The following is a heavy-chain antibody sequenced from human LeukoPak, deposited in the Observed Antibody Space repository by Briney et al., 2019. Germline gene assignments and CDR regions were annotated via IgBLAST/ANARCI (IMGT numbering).Heavy chain of an antibody. J-gene: IGHJ6*03. CDR3: ARRPLAGTSPLYYYYYMDV. Sequence: ASVKVSCKASGYTFTSYDINWVRQATGQGLEWMGWMHPNSGNTGYAQKFQGRVTITRNTSLSTAYMELSSMRSEDTAVYYCARRPLAGTSPLYYYYYMDVWGKGTTVTVSS. CDR2: MHPNSGNT. D-gene: IGHD6-19*01. CDR1: GYTFTSYD. V-gene: IGHV1-8*01.